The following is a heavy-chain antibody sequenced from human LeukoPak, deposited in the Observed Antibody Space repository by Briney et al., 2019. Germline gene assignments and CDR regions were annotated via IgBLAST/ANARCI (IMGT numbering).Heavy chain of an antibody. J-gene: IGHJ3*02. CDR2: IKSKTDVGTT. CDR1: GFPFTNAW. CDR3: TTDSGTYAFDI. Sequence: GGSLRLSCAASGFPFTNAWMSWVRQAPGKGLEWVGRIKSKTDVGTTDYAAPVKGKFTISRDDPKNTLYLQMNGLTTEDTGMYYCTTDSGTYAFDIWGQGTMVTVSS. V-gene: IGHV3-15*01. D-gene: IGHD1-26*01.